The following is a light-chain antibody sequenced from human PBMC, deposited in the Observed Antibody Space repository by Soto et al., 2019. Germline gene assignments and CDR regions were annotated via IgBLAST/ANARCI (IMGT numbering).Light chain of an antibody. CDR1: SSDVGGYNY. V-gene: IGLV2-14*01. CDR3: SSYTSSITHVV. Sequence: QSVLTQPASVSGSPGRSITISCTGTSSDVGGYNYVSWYQQHPGKAPKLVIYEVSNRPSGVSNRFSGSKSGNTASLTISGLQAEDEADYYCSSYTSSITHVVFGGGTKLTVL. J-gene: IGLJ2*01. CDR2: EVS.